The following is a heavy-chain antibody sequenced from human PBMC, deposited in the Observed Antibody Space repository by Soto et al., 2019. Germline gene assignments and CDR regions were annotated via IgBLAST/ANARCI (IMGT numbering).Heavy chain of an antibody. D-gene: IGHD3-22*01. CDR3: ARGSGYYLYYLDY. V-gene: IGHV4-59*01. J-gene: IGHJ4*02. CDR1: GGSISSYY. Sequence: PSETLSLTCTVSGGSISSYYWSWIRQPPGKGLEWIGYIYYSGSTNYNPSLKSRVTISVDTSKNQFSLKLSSVTAADTAVYYCARGSGYYLYYLDYWGQGTLVTVSS. CDR2: IYYSGST.